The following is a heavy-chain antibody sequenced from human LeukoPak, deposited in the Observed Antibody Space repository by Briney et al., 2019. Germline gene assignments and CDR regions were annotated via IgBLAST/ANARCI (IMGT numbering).Heavy chain of an antibody. Sequence: GGSLRLSCAASGFMFSHYGMHWVRQAPGKGLEWVAVIWSDGSNRFYGGSVKGRFTISRYNSQNTVFLQMNSLRAEDTAMYYCVRDAQRGFDYSNSLKYWGHGTLVTVSS. CDR2: IWSDGSNR. CDR3: VRDAQRGFDYSNSLKY. CDR1: GFMFSHYG. D-gene: IGHD4-11*01. J-gene: IGHJ4*01. V-gene: IGHV3-33*01.